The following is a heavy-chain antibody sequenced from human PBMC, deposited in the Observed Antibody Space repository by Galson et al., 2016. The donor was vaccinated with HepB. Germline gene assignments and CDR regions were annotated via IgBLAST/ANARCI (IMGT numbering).Heavy chain of an antibody. V-gene: IGHV1-8*01. CDR3: ARGRIKSITMIVVDKQTYYFDY. CDR1: GYTFTSYD. CDR2: MNPNSGNT. J-gene: IGHJ4*02. D-gene: IGHD3-22*01. Sequence: SVKVSCKASGYTFTSYDINWVRQATGQGLEWMGWMNPNSGNTGYAQKFQGRVTMTRNTSISTAYMELSSLRSEDTAVYYCARGRIKSITMIVVDKQTYYFDYWGQGTLVTVSS.